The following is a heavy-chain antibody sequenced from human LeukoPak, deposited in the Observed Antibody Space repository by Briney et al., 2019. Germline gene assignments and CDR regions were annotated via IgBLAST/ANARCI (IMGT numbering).Heavy chain of an antibody. CDR2: IYSGGST. Sequence: GGSLRLSCAASGFTVSSNYMSWGRQAPGKGLEWVSVIYSGGSTYYVDSVKGRFTISRDNSKNTLYRQMNSLRAEDTAVYYCARAGDSSGYTYYFDYWGQGTLVTVSS. V-gene: IGHV3-66*01. CDR1: GFTVSSNY. D-gene: IGHD3-22*01. J-gene: IGHJ4*02. CDR3: ARAGDSSGYTYYFDY.